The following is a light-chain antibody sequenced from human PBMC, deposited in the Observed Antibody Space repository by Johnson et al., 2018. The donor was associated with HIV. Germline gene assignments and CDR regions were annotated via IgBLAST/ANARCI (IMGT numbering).Light chain of an antibody. J-gene: IGLJ1*01. V-gene: IGLV1-51*01. CDR1: SSNIGNHY. CDR3: GTWDSRLSAGHI. CDR2: DNN. Sequence: QSVLTQPPSVSAAPGQKVTISCSGTSSNIGNHYVSWYQQLPGTAPKLLIYDNNKRPSGIPDRFSGSKSGTSATLGITGLQTGDEADYYCGTWDSRLSAGHIFGTGTKVTVL.